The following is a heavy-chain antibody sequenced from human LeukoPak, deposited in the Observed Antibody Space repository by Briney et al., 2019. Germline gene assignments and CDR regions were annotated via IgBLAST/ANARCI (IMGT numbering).Heavy chain of an antibody. CDR1: GGSISSSSYY. CDR3: ARMGYSSGWWHIFDY. V-gene: IGHV4-39*01. D-gene: IGHD6-19*01. Sequence: SETLSLTCTVSGGSISSSSYYWGWIRQPPGKGLEWIGSIYYSGSSYYNPSLKSRVTIPVDTSKNQFSLKLSSVTAADTAVYYCARMGYSSGWWHIFDYWGQGTLVTVSS. J-gene: IGHJ4*02. CDR2: IYYSGSS.